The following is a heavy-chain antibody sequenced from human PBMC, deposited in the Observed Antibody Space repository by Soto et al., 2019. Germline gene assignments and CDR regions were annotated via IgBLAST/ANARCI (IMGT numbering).Heavy chain of an antibody. CDR1: GGTFSSYT. J-gene: IGHJ5*02. V-gene: IGHV1-69*02. D-gene: IGHD3-10*01. CDR2: IIPILGIA. CDR3: ARGITYYGSGPHLINWFDP. Sequence: ASVKVSCKASGGTFSSYTISWVRQAPGQGLEWMGRIIPILGIANYAQKFQGRVTITADKSTSTAYMELSSLRSEDTAVYYCARGITYYGSGPHLINWFDPWGQGTLVTVSS.